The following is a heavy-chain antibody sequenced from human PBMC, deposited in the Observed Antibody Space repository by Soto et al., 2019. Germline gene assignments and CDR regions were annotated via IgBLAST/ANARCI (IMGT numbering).Heavy chain of an antibody. CDR1: VGTFSSYA. Sequence: ASVKFSCQASVGTFSSYAISWLRQAPRQGLEWMGEMVPIFGTANYAQKFQGRVTITADKAISTAYLQWSSLKASDTAMYYCARADTDYGGNYDRSGPEYYYYGMDVWGQGTTVTVSS. CDR3: ARADTDYGGNYDRSGPEYYYYGMDV. J-gene: IGHJ6*02. CDR2: MVPIFGTA. V-gene: IGHV1-69*06. D-gene: IGHD4-17*01.